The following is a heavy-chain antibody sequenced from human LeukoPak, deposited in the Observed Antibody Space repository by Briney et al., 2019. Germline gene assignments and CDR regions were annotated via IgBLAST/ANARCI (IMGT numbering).Heavy chain of an antibody. CDR2: INHSGST. D-gene: IGHD3-10*01. V-gene: IGHV4-34*01. CDR1: GGSFSGHY. J-gene: IGHJ4*02. Sequence: SETLSLTCAVYGGSFSGHYWTWIRQPPGKGLEWIGEINHSGSTTYNPSLNSRVTISVDTSKNQFSLRLSSVTAADTAVYYCARPRYASGSLDSWGQGTLVTVSS. CDR3: ARPRYASGSLDS.